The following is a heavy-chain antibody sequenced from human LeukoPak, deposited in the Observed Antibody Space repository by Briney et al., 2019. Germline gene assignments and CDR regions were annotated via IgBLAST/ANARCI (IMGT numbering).Heavy chain of an antibody. D-gene: IGHD1-26*01. V-gene: IGHV3-73*01. CDR3: TRLRVGATQFDY. CDR2: IRSKANSYAT. J-gene: IGHJ4*02. CDR1: GFTFSGSA. Sequence: PGGSLRLSCAASGFTFSGSAMHWVRQASGKGLEWVGRIRSKANSYATAYAASVKGRFTISRGDSKNTAYLQMNSLKTEDTAVYYCTRLRVGATQFDYWGQGTLVTVSS.